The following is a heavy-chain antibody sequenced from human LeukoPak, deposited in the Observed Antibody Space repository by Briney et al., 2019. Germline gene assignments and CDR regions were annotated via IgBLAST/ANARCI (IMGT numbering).Heavy chain of an antibody. CDR1: GGSFSGLY. D-gene: IGHD7-27*01. CDR3: ARGRNWGIDY. V-gene: IGHV4-34*01. CDR2: INHSGST. Sequence: SETLSLTRAVYGGSFSGLYWSWIRQPPGKGLEWIGGINHSGSTNYNPSLKSRVPISVDTSKNQFSLKLSSVTAADTAVYYCARGRNWGIDYWGQGTLVTVSS. J-gene: IGHJ4*02.